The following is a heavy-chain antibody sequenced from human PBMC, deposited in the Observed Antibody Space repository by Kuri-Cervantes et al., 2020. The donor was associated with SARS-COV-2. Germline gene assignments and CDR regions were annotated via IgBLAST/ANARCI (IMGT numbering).Heavy chain of an antibody. V-gene: IGHV3-48*03. CDR2: IGPTASTI. Sequence: GGSLRLSCLTSGFVFDFYEMNWVRQAPGKGLEWLAYIGPTASTIYYADSVTGRFTISRDNAQNAVYLHMKSLRADDTAVYYCARVRAMDMWGQGTMVTVSS. CDR3: ARVRAMDM. J-gene: IGHJ3*02. CDR1: GFVFDFYE. D-gene: IGHD2-2*01.